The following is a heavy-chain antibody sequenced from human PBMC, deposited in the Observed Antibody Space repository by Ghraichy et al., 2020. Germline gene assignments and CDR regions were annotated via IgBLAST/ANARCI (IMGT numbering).Heavy chain of an antibody. CDR1: GGSFSGYY. Sequence: SETLSLNCAVYGGSFSGYYWSWIRQPPGKGLEWTGEINHSGSTNYNPSLKSRVTISVDTSKNQFSLKLSSVTAADTAVYYCAKDIRLGYCTNGVCYTYYYYGMDGWGQGPTVTVSS. CDR3: AKDIRLGYCTNGVCYTYYYYGMDG. CDR2: INHSGST. D-gene: IGHD2-8*01. V-gene: IGHV4-34*01. J-gene: IGHJ6*02.